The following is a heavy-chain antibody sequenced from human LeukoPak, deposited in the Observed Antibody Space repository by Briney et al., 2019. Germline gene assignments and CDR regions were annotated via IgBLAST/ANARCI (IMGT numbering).Heavy chain of an antibody. Sequence: SETLSLTCTVSGGSISSYYWSWIRQPPGKGLEWIGYIYYSGSTNYNPSLKSRVTISVDTSKNQFSLKLSSVTAADTAVYYCARLNSWTYYFDYWGQGTLVTVSS. V-gene: IGHV4-59*01. J-gene: IGHJ4*02. CDR1: GGSISSYY. CDR3: ARLNSWTYYFDY. CDR2: IYYSGST. D-gene: IGHD1-20*01.